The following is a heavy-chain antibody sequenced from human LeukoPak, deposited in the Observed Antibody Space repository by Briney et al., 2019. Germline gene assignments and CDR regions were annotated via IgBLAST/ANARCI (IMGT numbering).Heavy chain of an antibody. J-gene: IGHJ5*02. CDR1: GYTFTSYY. CDR3: ANHDYGGNSLGGFDP. CDR2: INPSGGST. D-gene: IGHD4-23*01. V-gene: IGHV1-46*01. Sequence: GASVKVSCKASGYTFTSYYMHWVRQAPGQGLEWMGIINPSGGSTSYAQKFQGRVTMTRDTSTSTVYMELSSLRSEDTAVYYCANHDYGGNSLGGFDPWGQGTLVTVSS.